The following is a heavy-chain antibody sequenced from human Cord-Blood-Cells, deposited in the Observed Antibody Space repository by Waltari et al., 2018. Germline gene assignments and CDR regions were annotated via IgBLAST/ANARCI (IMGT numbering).Heavy chain of an antibody. Sequence: QVQLVQSGAEVKKPGASAKVSCKASGYTFTSYDINCVRQATGPGLEWMGWMNPNSGNTGYAQKFQGRVTITRNTSISTAYMELSSLRSEDTAVYYCALAYYDFWSGYYTNAFDIWGQGTMVTVSS. D-gene: IGHD3-3*01. J-gene: IGHJ3*02. CDR3: ALAYYDFWSGYYTNAFDI. V-gene: IGHV1-8*03. CDR2: MNPNSGNT. CDR1: GYTFTSYD.